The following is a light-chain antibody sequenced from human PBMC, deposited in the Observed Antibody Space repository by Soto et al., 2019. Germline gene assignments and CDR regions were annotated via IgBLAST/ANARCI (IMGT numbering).Light chain of an antibody. V-gene: IGKV4-1*01. CDR2: WAS. CDR1: QSVLYSSNNKND. J-gene: IGKJ2*01. Sequence: DIVMTQSPDSLAVSLGERATINCKSSQSVLYSSNNKNDLTWYQQKPGQPPKLLIYWASAREYGVPDRFSGSGSGTDFTLTISSLQAEDVAVYHCQQYYSTPLYTFGQGTKLEIK. CDR3: QQYYSTPLYT.